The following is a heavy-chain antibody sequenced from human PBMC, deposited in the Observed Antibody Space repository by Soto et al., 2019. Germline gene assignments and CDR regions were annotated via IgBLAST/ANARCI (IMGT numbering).Heavy chain of an antibody. CDR2: INPNSGST. V-gene: IGHV1-46*01. CDR3: ARSPYSSGYYYAIDY. CDR1: GYTLIMYY. D-gene: IGHD3-22*01. J-gene: IGHJ4*02. Sequence: ASVKVSCKASGYTLIMYYIHWMRQAPGQGLEWMGIINPNSGSTTYAQKFQGRVTMTRDTSTSTVYLDLSSLRSEDAAVYYCARSPYSSGYYYAIDYWGQGTQVTVPQ.